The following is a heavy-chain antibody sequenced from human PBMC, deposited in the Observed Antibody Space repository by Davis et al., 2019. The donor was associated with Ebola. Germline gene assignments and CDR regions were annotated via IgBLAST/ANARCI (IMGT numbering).Heavy chain of an antibody. CDR2: INPNSGGT. V-gene: IGHV1-2*02. D-gene: IGHD3-9*01. Sequence: ASVKVSCKASEYTFTGYYMHWVRQAPGQGLEWMGWINPNSGGTNYAQKFQGRVTMTRDTSISTAYMELSRLRSDDTAVYYCARDGYYDILTGYLLESNAYDYWGQGTLVTVSS. J-gene: IGHJ4*02. CDR1: EYTFTGYY. CDR3: ARDGYYDILTGYLLESNAYDY.